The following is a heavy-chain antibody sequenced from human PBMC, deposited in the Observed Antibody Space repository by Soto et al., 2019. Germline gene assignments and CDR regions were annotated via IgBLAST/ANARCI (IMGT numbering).Heavy chain of an antibody. CDR1: GYTFINYG. J-gene: IGHJ6*02. CDR2: ISPYNDDT. D-gene: IGHD5-18*01. V-gene: IGHV1-18*01. CDR3: ARDGFYAGSGRYSYGYSPPRFYAMVV. Sequence: QVQLVQSGSEVQKPGASVKVSCKTSGYTFINYGISWVRQAPGQGLEWMGWISPYNDDTKYAQNFQGRVTMTTDTTTRTAYMNLRSLRSDDTAIYYCARDGFYAGSGRYSYGYSPPRFYAMVVWGQGTTVTVS.